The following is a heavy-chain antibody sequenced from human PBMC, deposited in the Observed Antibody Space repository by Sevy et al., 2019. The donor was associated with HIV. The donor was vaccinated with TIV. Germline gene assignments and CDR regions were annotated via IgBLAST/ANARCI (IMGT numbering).Heavy chain of an antibody. D-gene: IGHD6-13*01. CDR3: ATHAGMAAAGRVFDY. Sequence: GGSLRLSCVASGFTFSDHYMEWVRQAPGKGLEWVGRTRNKADGYTTEYAASVKGRFTISRDESKNSLYVQMNSLKAEDTAMYYCATHAGMAAAGRVFDYWGQGTLVTVSS. V-gene: IGHV3-72*01. CDR2: TRNKADGYTT. J-gene: IGHJ4*02. CDR1: GFTFSDHY.